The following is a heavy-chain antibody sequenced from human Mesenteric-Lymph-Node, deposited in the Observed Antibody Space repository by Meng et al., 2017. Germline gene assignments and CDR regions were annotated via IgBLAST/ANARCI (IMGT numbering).Heavy chain of an antibody. CDR1: DGSIIKYY. D-gene: IGHD3-10*01. V-gene: IGHV4-4*07. CDR2: VYSGGSN. CDR3: ARIRWELGWSFDS. J-gene: IGHJ4*02. Sequence: GSLRLSCTVPDGSIIKYYWSWIRQPAGKGLEWIGRVYSGGSNNYDPSLSSRVTMSADTSKNQFSLRLTSVTAADTGVYYCARIRWELGWSFDSWGQGTLVTVSS.